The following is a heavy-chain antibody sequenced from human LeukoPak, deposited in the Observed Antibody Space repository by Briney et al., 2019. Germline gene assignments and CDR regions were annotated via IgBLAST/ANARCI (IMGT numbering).Heavy chain of an antibody. V-gene: IGHV5-51*01. CDR3: ARGPFYDFWSGYLRPYYYMDV. CDR1: GYSFTSHW. Sequence: GESLKISCRGSGYSFTSHWIGWVRQMPGEGLEWRGMFCPGGSETSYRTSFQGQVTISADKSISTAYLQWSSLKASDTAMYYCARGPFYDFWSGYLRPYYYMDVWGKGTTVTVSS. CDR2: FCPGGSET. J-gene: IGHJ6*03. D-gene: IGHD3-3*01.